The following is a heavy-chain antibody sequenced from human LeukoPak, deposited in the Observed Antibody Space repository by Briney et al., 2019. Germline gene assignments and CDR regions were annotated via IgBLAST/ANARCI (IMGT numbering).Heavy chain of an antibody. CDR1: GYSISSGYY. Sequence: KASETLSLTCTVSGYSISSGYYWGWIRQPPGKGLEWIGSIYYSGSTYYNPSLKSRVTISVDTSKNQFSLKLSSVTAADTAVYYCARALGGLFDYWSQGTLVTVSS. CDR3: ARALGGLFDY. D-gene: IGHD3-16*01. CDR2: IYYSGST. J-gene: IGHJ4*02. V-gene: IGHV4-38-2*02.